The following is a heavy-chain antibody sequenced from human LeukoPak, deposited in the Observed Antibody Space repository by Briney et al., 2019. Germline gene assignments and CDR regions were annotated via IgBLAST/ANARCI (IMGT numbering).Heavy chain of an antibody. CDR1: GGSFSGYY. CDR3: ARPSYSGSYRKSAEYFQH. J-gene: IGHJ1*01. V-gene: IGHV4-34*01. CDR2: INHSGST. Sequence: PSETLSLTCAVYGGSFSGYYWSWIRQPPGKGLEWIGEINHSGSTNYNPSLKSRVTISVDTSKNQFSLKLSSVTAADTAVYYCARPSYSGSYRKSAEYFQHWGQGTLVTVSS. D-gene: IGHD1-26*01.